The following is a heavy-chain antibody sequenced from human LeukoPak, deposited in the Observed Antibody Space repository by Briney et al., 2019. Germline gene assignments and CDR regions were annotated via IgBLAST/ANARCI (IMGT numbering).Heavy chain of an antibody. CDR3: ARVGGFCSSSSCYGWFDP. CDR1: GGSISRYY. V-gene: IGHV4-4*07. CDR2: VYASGST. D-gene: IGHD2-2*01. Sequence: PSETLSLTCTVSGGSISRYYWSWIRQPAGKGLEWIGRVYASGSTNYNPSLKSRVTMSVDTSKNQFSLKLTSVTAADTAVYYCARVGGFCSSSSCYGWFDPWGQGTLVTVSS. J-gene: IGHJ5*02.